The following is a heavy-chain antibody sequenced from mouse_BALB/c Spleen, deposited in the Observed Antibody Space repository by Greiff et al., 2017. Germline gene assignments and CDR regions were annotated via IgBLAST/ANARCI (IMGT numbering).Heavy chain of an antibody. V-gene: IGHV5-17*02. CDR3: ARDWDGAY. D-gene: IGHD4-1*01. CDR2: ISSGSSTI. J-gene: IGHJ3*01. CDR1: GFTFSSFG. Sequence: EVQRVESGGGLVQPGGSRKLSCAASGFTFSSFGMHWVRQAPEKGLEWVAYISSGSSTIYYADTVKGRFTISRDNPKNTLFLQMTSLRSEDTAMYYCARDWDGAYWGQGTLVTVSA.